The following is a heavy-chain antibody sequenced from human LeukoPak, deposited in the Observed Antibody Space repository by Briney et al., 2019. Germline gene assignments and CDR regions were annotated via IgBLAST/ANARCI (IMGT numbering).Heavy chain of an antibody. V-gene: IGHV3-74*01. Sequence: GGSLRLSCAASGFTFSSYWMHWVRQAPGEGLVWVSRINTDGSSTSYADSVKGRFTISRDNAKNTLYLQMNSLRAEDTAVYYCVREPVLYCSSTSCFNWFDPWGQGTLVTVSS. CDR3: VREPVLYCSSTSCFNWFDP. CDR1: GFTFSSYW. D-gene: IGHD2-2*01. J-gene: IGHJ5*02. CDR2: INTDGSST.